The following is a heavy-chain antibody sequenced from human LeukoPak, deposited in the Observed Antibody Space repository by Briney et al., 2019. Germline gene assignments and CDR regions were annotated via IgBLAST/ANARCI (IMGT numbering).Heavy chain of an antibody. Sequence: PSETLSLTCAVYGGSFSGCYWSWIRQPPGKGLEWIGEINHSGSTYYNPSLKSRVTISVDTSKNQFSLKLSSVTAADTAVYYCARPVGATTGNFDDWGQGTLVTVSS. CDR3: ARPVGATTGNFDD. CDR2: INHSGST. J-gene: IGHJ4*02. CDR1: GGSFSGCY. D-gene: IGHD1-26*01. V-gene: IGHV4-34*01.